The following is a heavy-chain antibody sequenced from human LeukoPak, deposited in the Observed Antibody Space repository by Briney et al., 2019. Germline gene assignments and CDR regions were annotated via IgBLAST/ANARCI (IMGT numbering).Heavy chain of an antibody. V-gene: IGHV3-30*04. CDR3: AREGRGFDYYGMDV. CDR2: ISYDGSNK. J-gene: IGHJ6*02. Sequence: GGSLRLSCAASGFTFSSYAMHWVRQAPGKGLEWVAVISYDGSNKYYADSVKGRFTISRDNSKNTLYLQMNSLRAEDTAVYYCAREGRGFDYYGMDVWGQGTTVTVYS. CDR1: GFTFSSYA. D-gene: IGHD3-22*01.